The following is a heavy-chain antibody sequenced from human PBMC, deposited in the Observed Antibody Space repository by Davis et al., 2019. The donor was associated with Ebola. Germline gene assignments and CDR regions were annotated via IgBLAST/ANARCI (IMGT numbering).Heavy chain of an antibody. CDR2: MNPNSGNT. D-gene: IGHD6-6*01. Sequence: ASVKVSCKASGYTFPSYDINWVRQATGQGLEWMGWMNPNSGNTGYAQKFQGRVTMTRNTSISTAYMELSSLRSEDTAVYYCARTRSIAARRTYNWFDPWGQGTLVTVSS. J-gene: IGHJ5*02. CDR3: ARTRSIAARRTYNWFDP. CDR1: GYTFPSYD. V-gene: IGHV1-8*01.